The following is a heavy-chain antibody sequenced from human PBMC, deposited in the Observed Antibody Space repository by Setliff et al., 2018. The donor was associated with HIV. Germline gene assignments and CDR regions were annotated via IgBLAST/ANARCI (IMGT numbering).Heavy chain of an antibody. CDR3: TRRVPPQIAFDI. Sequence: GGSLRLSCAASGFTFSAYAMTWVRQAPGKGLEWVSATTSNGRTTDYAESVRGRFILSRDNSKNTLYLQMNSLRAEDTAVYYCTRRVPPQIAFDIWGQGTMVTVSS. J-gene: IGHJ3*02. CDR1: GFTFSAYA. V-gene: IGHV3-23*01. CDR2: TTSNGRTT.